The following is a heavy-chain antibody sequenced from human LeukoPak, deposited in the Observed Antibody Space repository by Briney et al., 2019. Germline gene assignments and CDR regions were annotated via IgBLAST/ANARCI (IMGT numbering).Heavy chain of an antibody. CDR2: ISAYNGNT. Sequence: ASVKVSCEASGYTFTSYGISWVRQAPGRGLEWMGWISAYNGNTNYAQKLQGRVTMTTDTSTSTAYMELRSLRSDDTAVYYCARDHSSSGYRSRYYFDFWGQGTLVTVSS. V-gene: IGHV1-18*01. D-gene: IGHD6-13*01. CDR1: GYTFTSYG. J-gene: IGHJ4*02. CDR3: ARDHSSSGYRSRYYFDF.